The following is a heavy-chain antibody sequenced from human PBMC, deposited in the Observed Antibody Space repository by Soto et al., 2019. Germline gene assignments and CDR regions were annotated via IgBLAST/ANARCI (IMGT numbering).Heavy chain of an antibody. J-gene: IGHJ3*01. CDR2: IYNSGST. V-gene: IGHV4-4*09. Sequence: SETLSLTCTVTGGSISGYYWSWIRQSPGKGLEWIGHIYNSGSTNYNPSLNSRVTISEDTSKNLLSLKLTSVTAADTAVYYCARPNSRAYFDVFDVWGQGTMVPSPQ. CDR1: GGSISGYY. D-gene: IGHD3-22*01. CDR3: ARPNSRAYFDVFDV.